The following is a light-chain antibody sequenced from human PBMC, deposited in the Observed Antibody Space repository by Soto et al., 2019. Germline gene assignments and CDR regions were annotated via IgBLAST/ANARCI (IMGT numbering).Light chain of an antibody. V-gene: IGKV3-11*01. CDR2: DAS. CDR3: QQHSSWPPRT. J-gene: IGKJ5*01. CDR1: QSVNSF. Sequence: EIVLTQSPATLSLSPGERATLSCRASQSVNSFLAWYQQKPGQPPRLLIYDASNRATGIPARFSGSGSGTDFTLTISSLEPEDFAVYYCQQHSSWPPRTFGPGTRLEIK.